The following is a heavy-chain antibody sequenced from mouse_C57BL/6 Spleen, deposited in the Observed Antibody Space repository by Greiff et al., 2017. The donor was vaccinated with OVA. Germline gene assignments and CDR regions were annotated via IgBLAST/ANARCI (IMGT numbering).Heavy chain of an antibody. Sequence: VQGVESGAELARPGASVKLSCKASGYTFTSYGISWVKQRTGQGLEWIGEIYPRSGNTYYNEKFKGKATLTADKSSSTAYMELRSLTSEDSAVYFCARGTTVVATDYFDYWGQGTTLTVSS. CDR1: GYTFTSYG. V-gene: IGHV1-81*01. CDR2: IYPRSGNT. CDR3: ARGTTVVATDYFDY. D-gene: IGHD1-1*01. J-gene: IGHJ2*01.